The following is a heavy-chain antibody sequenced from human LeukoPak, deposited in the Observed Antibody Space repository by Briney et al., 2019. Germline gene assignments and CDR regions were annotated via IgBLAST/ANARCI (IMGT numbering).Heavy chain of an antibody. Sequence: SQTLSLTCIVSGGSISSGGYYWSWIRQHPGKGLEWIGYIYYSGSTNYNPSLKSRVTISVDTSKNQFSLKVRSVTAADTAVYYCARDPGGRFDPWGQGTLVTVSS. J-gene: IGHJ5*02. CDR2: IYYSGST. V-gene: IGHV4-31*03. D-gene: IGHD3-10*01. CDR3: ARDPGGRFDP. CDR1: GGSISSGGYY.